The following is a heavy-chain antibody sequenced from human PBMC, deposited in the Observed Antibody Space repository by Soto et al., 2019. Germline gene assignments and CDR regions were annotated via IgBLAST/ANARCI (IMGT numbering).Heavy chain of an antibody. V-gene: IGHV3-23*01. CDR1: GFTFRSYA. CDR3: AARGRFYFDY. D-gene: IGHD1-26*01. Sequence: RLSCPSSGFTFRSYAMGWVRQAPGKGLEWVSSIGTSGAAYYADSVKGRFTISRDNPDNALYLQLNILRSEDTAVYYCAARGRFYFDYWGQGILVT. J-gene: IGHJ4*02. CDR2: IGTSGAA.